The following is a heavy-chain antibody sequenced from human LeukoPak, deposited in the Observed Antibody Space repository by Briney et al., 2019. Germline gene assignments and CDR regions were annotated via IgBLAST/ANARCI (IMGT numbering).Heavy chain of an antibody. Sequence: GASVKVPCKASGFTFTSSAVQWVRQARGQRLEWIGWIVVGSGNTNYAQKFQERVTITRDMSTSTAYMELSSLRSEDTAVYYCAADGSGWVIAFDIWGQGTMVTVSS. V-gene: IGHV1-58*01. CDR3: AADGSGWVIAFDI. CDR1: GFTFTSSA. CDR2: IVVGSGNT. J-gene: IGHJ3*02. D-gene: IGHD6-19*01.